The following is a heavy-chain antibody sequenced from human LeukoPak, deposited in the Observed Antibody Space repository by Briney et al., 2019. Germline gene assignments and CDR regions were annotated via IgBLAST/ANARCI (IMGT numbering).Heavy chain of an antibody. CDR2: IHYSGST. CDR1: GGSISTYY. V-gene: IGHV4-59*08. J-gene: IGHJ4*02. Sequence: PSETLSLTCTVSGGSISTYYWSWIRQPPGKGLEWIGYIHYSGSTNYNPSLKGRVTISVDTSKNQFSLRLSSVTAADTAVYYCARMGGYSGYATHWGQGNLVTVSS. D-gene: IGHD5-12*01. CDR3: ARMGGYSGYATH.